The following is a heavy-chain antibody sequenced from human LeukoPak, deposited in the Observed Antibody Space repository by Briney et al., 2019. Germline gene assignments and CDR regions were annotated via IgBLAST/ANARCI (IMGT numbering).Heavy chain of an antibody. J-gene: IGHJ5*02. V-gene: IGHV1-8*01. CDR2: MNPNSGNT. CDR1: GYTFTSYD. Sequence: ASVKVSCKASGYTFTSYDINWERQATGQGLEWMGWMNPNSGNTGYAQKFQGRVTMTRNTSISTAYMELSSLRSEDTAVYYCARGRYYYDSSGLNWFDPWGQGTLVTVSS. D-gene: IGHD3-22*01. CDR3: ARGRYYYDSSGLNWFDP.